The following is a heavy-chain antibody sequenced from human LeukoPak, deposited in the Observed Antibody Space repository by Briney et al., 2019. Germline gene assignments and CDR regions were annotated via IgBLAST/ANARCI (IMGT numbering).Heavy chain of an antibody. V-gene: IGHV4-34*01. J-gene: IGHJ4*02. CDR1: GGSFSGYY. Sequence: SETLSLTCAVYGGSFSGYYWSWIRQPPGKGLEWIGEINHSGSTNYNPSLKSRVTISVDTSKNQFSLKLSPVTAADTAVYYCARDYDILTGYNAFDYWGQGTLVTVSS. CDR3: ARDYDILTGYNAFDY. CDR2: INHSGST. D-gene: IGHD3-9*01.